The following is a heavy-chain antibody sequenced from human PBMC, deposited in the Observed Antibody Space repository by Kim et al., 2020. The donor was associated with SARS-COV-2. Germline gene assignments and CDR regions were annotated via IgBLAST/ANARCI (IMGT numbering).Heavy chain of an antibody. CDR2: ISGSGGST. CDR1: GFTFSSYA. V-gene: IGHV3-23*01. D-gene: IGHD3-10*01. J-gene: IGHJ6*02. Sequence: GGSLRLSCAASGFTFSSYAMSWVRQAPGKGLEWVSAISGSGGSTYYADSVKGRFTISRDNSKNTLYLQMNSLRAEDTAVYYCAKGKGTYSRYYYYGMDVWGQGTTVTVSS. CDR3: AKGKGTYSRYYYYGMDV.